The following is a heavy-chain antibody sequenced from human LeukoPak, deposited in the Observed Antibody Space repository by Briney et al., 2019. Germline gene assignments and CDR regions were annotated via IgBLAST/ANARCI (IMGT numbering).Heavy chain of an antibody. J-gene: IGHJ5*02. D-gene: IGHD2-15*01. CDR3: AGVVVNWFDP. CDR1: GGSISSYY. Sequence: SEILSLTCTVSGGSISSYYWSWIRQPPGKGLEWIGYIYYSGSTNYNPSLKSRVTISVDTSKNQFSLKLSSVTAADTAVYYCAGVVVNWFDPWGQGTLVTVSS. CDR2: IYYSGST. V-gene: IGHV4-59*08.